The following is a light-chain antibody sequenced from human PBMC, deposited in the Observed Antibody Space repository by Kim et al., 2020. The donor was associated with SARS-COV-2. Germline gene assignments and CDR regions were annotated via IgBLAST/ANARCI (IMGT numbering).Light chain of an antibody. CDR3: QQYNSYSYT. CDR1: QSISSW. J-gene: IGKJ2*01. Sequence: SASVRDRVTITCRASQSISSWLAWYQQKPGEAPKLLIYKASSLESGVPSRFSGSGSGTEFTLTISSLQPDDFATYYCQQYNSYSYTFGQGTKLEI. CDR2: KAS. V-gene: IGKV1-5*03.